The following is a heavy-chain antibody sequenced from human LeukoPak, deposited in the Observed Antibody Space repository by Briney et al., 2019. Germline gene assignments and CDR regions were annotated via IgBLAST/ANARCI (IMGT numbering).Heavy chain of an antibody. D-gene: IGHD3-22*01. CDR1: GYTFTSYD. CDR3: ARVVLDHYYDSSGYLGTLDY. CDR2: MNPNSGNT. V-gene: IGHV1-8*01. Sequence: EASVRVSCKASGYTFTSYDINWVRQATGQGLEWMGWMNPNSGNTGYAQKFQGRVTMTRNTSISTAYMELRSLRSDDTAVYYCARVVLDHYYDSSGYLGTLDYWGQGTLVTVSS. J-gene: IGHJ4*02.